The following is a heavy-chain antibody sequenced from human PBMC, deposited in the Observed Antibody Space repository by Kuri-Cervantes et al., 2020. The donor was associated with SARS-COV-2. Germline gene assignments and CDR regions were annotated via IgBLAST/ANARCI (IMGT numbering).Heavy chain of an antibody. V-gene: IGHV3-21*01. CDR1: GFTFSSYS. CDR2: ISSSSSYI. Sequence: GSLRLSCAASGFTFSSYSMNWVRQAPGKGLEWVSSISSSSSYIYYADSVKGRFTISRDNAKNSLYLQMNSLRAEDTAVYYCARDPRWSSSWYYYYGMDVWGQGTTVTVSS. J-gene: IGHJ6*02. D-gene: IGHD6-13*01. CDR3: ARDPRWSSSWYYYYGMDV.